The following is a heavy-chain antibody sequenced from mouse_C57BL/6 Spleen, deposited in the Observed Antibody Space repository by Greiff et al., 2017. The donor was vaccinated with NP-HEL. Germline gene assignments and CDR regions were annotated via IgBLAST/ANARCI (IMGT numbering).Heavy chain of an antibody. CDR3: ARSPAYDYHWFAY. V-gene: IGHV1-64*01. D-gene: IGHD2-4*01. J-gene: IGHJ3*01. Sequence: VQLQQPGAELVKPGASVKLSCKASGYTFTSYWMHWVKQRPGQGLEWIGMIHPNSGSTNYNEKFKSKATLTVDKSSSTAYMQLSSLTSEDSAVYYCARSPAYDYHWFAYWGQGTLVTVSA. CDR2: IHPNSGST. CDR1: GYTFTSYW.